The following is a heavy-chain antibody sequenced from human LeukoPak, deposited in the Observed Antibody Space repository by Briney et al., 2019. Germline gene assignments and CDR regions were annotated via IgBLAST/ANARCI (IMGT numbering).Heavy chain of an antibody. V-gene: IGHV4-59*08. J-gene: IGHJ4*02. Sequence: SETLSLTCTVSGDSISSYHWTWIRQSPGRGLEWIGYMYYSGDSNYNPSLKSRVTISLDTSNNQFSLKLSSVTAADTAIYYCATYTRHCSGGTCYSIDYWGQGALVTVSS. CDR1: GDSISSYH. D-gene: IGHD2-15*01. CDR3: ATYTRHCSGGTCYSIDY. CDR2: MYYSGDS.